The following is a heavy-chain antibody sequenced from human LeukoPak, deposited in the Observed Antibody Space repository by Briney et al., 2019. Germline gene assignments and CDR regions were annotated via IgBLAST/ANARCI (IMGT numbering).Heavy chain of an antibody. J-gene: IGHJ4*02. CDR2: IKQDGSEK. D-gene: IGHD3-10*01. V-gene: IGHV3-7*03. CDR1: GFTFSSYW. CDR3: ARVGLNYGSVTYYFDY. Sequence: GGPLRLSCAASGFTFSSYWMSWVRQAPGKGLEWVANIKQDGSEKYYVDSVKGRFTISRDNAKNSLYLQMNSLRAEDTAVYYCARVGLNYGSVTYYFDYWGQGTLVTVSS.